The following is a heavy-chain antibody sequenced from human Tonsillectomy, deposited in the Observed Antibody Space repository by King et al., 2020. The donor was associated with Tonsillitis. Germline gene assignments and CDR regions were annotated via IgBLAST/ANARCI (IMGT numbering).Heavy chain of an antibody. V-gene: IGHV3-23*04. CDR3: ARGACGDGHYYGMDV. CDR2: ITDRGSKT. Sequence: VQLVESGGAWVQPGGSLRLSCAASGFAFSSYAMSWVRQAPGKGPEWVSAITDRGSKTYYADSVEGRLTISRDNSKNTLYLQMNSLRAEDTAIYYCARGACGDGHYYGMDVWGRGTTVTVSS. D-gene: IGHD2-21*01. CDR1: GFAFSSYA. J-gene: IGHJ6*02.